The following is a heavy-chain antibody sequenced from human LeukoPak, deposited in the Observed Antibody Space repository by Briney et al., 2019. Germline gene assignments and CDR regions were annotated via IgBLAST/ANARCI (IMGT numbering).Heavy chain of an antibody. D-gene: IGHD6-6*01. V-gene: IGHV3-21*01. CDR2: IRNISSYI. J-gene: IGHJ6*03. Sequence: GGSPRLSCAPSVFTSTSDSMNCVPQAPGKGGGGGPSIRNISSYIYYADSVKGRFTISRDNAKSSLYLQMNSLRAEDTAVYYCARESQYSYYYMDVWGKGTTVTVSS. CDR1: VFTSTSDS. CDR3: ARESQYSYYYMDV.